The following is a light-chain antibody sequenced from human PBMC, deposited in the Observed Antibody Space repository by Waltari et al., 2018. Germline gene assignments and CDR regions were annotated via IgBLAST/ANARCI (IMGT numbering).Light chain of an antibody. J-gene: IGLJ7*01. CDR2: EDT. CDR3: GTWDSSLSGAV. CDR1: SSNIGNNY. Sequence: QSVLTQPPSVSAAPGQRVTISCSGGSSNIGNNYVSWYRQFPGTAPKLLIYEDTERPAGIPGRFSGSQSGTSATLDITGRQAGDEADYYCGTWDSSLSGAVFGGGTHLTVL. V-gene: IGLV1-51*02.